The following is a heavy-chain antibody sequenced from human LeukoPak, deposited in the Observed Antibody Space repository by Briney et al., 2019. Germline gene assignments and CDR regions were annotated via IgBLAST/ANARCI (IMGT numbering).Heavy chain of an antibody. CDR3: AKALTGMRDY. CDR1: GFTFSNYE. CDR2: ISSSGSDI. D-gene: IGHD3-9*01. V-gene: IGHV3-48*03. J-gene: IGHJ4*02. Sequence: GGSLRLSCAASGFTFSNYEMHWVRQAPGKGLEWVSYISSSGSDIYYADSVKGRFTISRDNSKNTLYLQMNSLRAEDTAVYYCAKALTGMRDYWGQGTLVTVSS.